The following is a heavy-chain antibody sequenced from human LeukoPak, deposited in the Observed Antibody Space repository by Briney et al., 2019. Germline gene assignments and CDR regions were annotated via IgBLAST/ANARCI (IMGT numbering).Heavy chain of an antibody. J-gene: IGHJ4*02. CDR2: IYYSGST. CDR3: ATYDILTGYYRSFDY. V-gene: IGHV4-59*08. Sequence: SETLSLTCTVSGGSISSYYWSWIRQPPGKGLEWIGYIYYSGSTNYNPSLKSRVTIPVDTSKNQFSLKLSSVTAADTAVYYCATYDILTGYYRSFDYWGQGTLVTVSS. CDR1: GGSISSYY. D-gene: IGHD3-9*01.